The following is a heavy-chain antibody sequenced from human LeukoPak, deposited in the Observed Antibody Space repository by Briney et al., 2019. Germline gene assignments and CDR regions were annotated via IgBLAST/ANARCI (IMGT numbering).Heavy chain of an antibody. J-gene: IGHJ4*02. D-gene: IGHD2-8*01. CDR2: INHSGST. CDR3: ARGRRMGY. CDR1: GGSFSGYY. Sequence: SETLSLTCAVYGGSFSGYYWSWIRQPPGKGLEWIGEINHSGSTNYNPSLKSRVTISVDTSKNQFSLELSSVTAADTAVYYCARGRRMGYWGQGTLVTVSS. V-gene: IGHV4-34*01.